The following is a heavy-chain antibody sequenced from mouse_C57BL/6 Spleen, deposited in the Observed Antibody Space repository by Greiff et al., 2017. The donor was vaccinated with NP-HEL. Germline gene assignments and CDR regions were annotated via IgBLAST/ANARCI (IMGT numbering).Heavy chain of an antibody. J-gene: IGHJ3*01. V-gene: IGHV1-66*01. CDR1: GYSFTSYY. D-gene: IGHD2-2*01. CDR3: AREGVYGSFAY. CDR2: IYPGSGNT. Sequence: VQLQQSGPELVKPGASVKISCKASGYSFTSYYIHWVKQRPGQGLEWIGWIYPGSGNTKYNEKFKGKATLTADTSSSTAYMQLSSLTSEASAVYYCAREGVYGSFAYWGQGTLVTVSA.